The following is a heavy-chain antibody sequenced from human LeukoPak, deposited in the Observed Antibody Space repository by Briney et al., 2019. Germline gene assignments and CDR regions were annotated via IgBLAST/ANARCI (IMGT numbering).Heavy chain of an antibody. CDR2: INHSGST. V-gene: IGHV4-34*01. J-gene: IGHJ4*02. CDR1: GGSFSGYY. D-gene: IGHD3-9*01. Sequence: SETLSLTCAVYGGSFSGYYWSWIRQPPGKGLKWIGEINHSGSTNYNPSLKSRVTISVDTSKNQFSLKLSSVTAADTAVYYCARLRYFDWLLTGRYFDYWGQGTLVTVSS. CDR3: ARLRYFDWLLTGRYFDY.